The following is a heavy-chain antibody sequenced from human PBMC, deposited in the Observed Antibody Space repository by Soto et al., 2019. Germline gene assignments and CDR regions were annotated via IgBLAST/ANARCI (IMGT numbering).Heavy chain of an antibody. Sequence: PGGSLRLSCAASGFTFSSYAMSWVRQAPGKGLEWVSAISGSGGSTYYADSVKGRFTISRDNSKNTLYLQMNSLRAEDTAVYYCAKASYCGGDCYWAFGYWGQGTLVTVSS. CDR3: AKASYCGGDCYWAFGY. D-gene: IGHD2-21*02. V-gene: IGHV3-23*01. CDR1: GFTFSSYA. J-gene: IGHJ4*02. CDR2: ISGSGGST.